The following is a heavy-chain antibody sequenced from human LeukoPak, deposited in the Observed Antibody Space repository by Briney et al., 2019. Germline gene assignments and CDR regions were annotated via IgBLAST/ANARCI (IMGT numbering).Heavy chain of an antibody. CDR2: ISSSSSYI. D-gene: IGHD4-17*01. V-gene: IGHV3-21*01. CDR3: ARGTTVTSAFDY. J-gene: IGHJ4*02. Sequence: GGSLRLSCAASGFIFTGYNMNWVRQAPGKGLEWVSSISSSSSYIYYADSVKGRFTISRDNAKNSLYLQMNSLRAEDTAVYYCARGTTVTSAFDYWGQGTLVTVSS. CDR1: GFIFTGYN.